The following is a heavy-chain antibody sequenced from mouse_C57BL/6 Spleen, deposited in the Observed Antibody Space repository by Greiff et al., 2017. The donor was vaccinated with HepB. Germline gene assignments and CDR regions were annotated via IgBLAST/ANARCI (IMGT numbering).Heavy chain of an antibody. J-gene: IGHJ3*01. CDR1: GFTFSDYG. CDR3: ARGGLYGSSAWFAY. CDR2: ISSGSSTI. D-gene: IGHD1-1*01. V-gene: IGHV5-17*01. Sequence: EVKLVESGGGLVKPGGSLKLSCAASGFTFSDYGMHWVRQAPEKGLEWVAYISSGSSTIYYADTVKGRFTISRDNAKNTLFLQMTSLRSEDTAMYYCARGGLYGSSAWFAYWGQGTLVTVSA.